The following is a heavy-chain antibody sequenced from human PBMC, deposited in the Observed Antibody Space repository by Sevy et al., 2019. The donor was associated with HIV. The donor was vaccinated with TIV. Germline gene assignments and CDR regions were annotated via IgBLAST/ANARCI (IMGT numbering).Heavy chain of an antibody. CDR2: ISKGVST. J-gene: IGHJ5*02. CDR3: ATNQGYPGDWFDP. CDR1: GGSVNSGVSY. V-gene: IGHV4-61*03. D-gene: IGHD1-1*01. Sequence: SETLSLTCSVSGGSVNSGVSYWSWIRQSPGKGLEWIAFISKGVSTNYNPSLKSRVTISVDTSKNHFSLKLSSVTAADTAVYYCATNQGYPGDWFDPWGQGTPVTVSS.